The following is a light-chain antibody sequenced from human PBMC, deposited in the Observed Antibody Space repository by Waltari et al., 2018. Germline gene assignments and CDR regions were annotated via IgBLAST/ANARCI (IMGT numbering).Light chain of an antibody. V-gene: IGKV3-11*01. J-gene: IGKJ4*01. CDR3: QQRVT. Sequence: EIVLTQSPATLSLSPGERATLSCRASQSVSSYLAWYQQKPGQAPRLLIYDASNMATGIPARFSGSGSGTDFTLTISSLEPEDFAVYYCQQRVTFGGGTKVEI. CDR1: QSVSSY. CDR2: DAS.